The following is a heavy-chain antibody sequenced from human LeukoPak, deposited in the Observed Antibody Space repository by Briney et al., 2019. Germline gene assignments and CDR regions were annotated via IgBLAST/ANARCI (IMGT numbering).Heavy chain of an antibody. CDR3: ARDLGSVVPLYYFDY. V-gene: IGHV3-21*01. Sequence: SGGSLRLSCAASGFTFSSYSTNWVRQAPGKGLEWVSSISSSSSYIYYADSVKGRFTISRDNAKNSLYLQMNSLRAEDTAVYYCARDLGSVVPLYYFDYWGQGTLVTVSS. J-gene: IGHJ4*02. CDR1: GFTFSSYS. D-gene: IGHD2-2*01. CDR2: ISSSSSYI.